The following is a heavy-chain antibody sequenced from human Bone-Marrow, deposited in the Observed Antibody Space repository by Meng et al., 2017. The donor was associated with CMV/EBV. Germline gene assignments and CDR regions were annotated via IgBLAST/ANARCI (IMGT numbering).Heavy chain of an antibody. D-gene: IGHD3-16*01. V-gene: IGHV3-30*04. CDR3: AKDLMGMGGDVDY. Sequence: GESLKISCAASGFTFSSYAMHWVRQAPGKGLEWVAVISYDGSNKYYADSVKGRFTISRDNSKNTLYLQMNSLRAEDTAVYYCAKDLMGMGGDVDYWCQGTLVTVSS. J-gene: IGHJ4*02. CDR2: ISYDGSNK. CDR1: GFTFSSYA.